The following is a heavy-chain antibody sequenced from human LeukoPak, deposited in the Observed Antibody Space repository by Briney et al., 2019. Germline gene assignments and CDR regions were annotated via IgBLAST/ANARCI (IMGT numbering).Heavy chain of an antibody. CDR2: ISYDGSNK. Sequence: GRSLRLSCAASGFTFSSYAMHWVRQAPGKGLEWVAVISYDGSNKYYADSVKGRFTISRDNSKNTLFLQMNSLRAEDTAVYYCARAVYDTSGHYYYYFDYWGQGTLVTVSS. CDR3: ARAVYDTSGHYYYYFDY. V-gene: IGHV3-30*03. CDR1: GFTFSSYA. D-gene: IGHD3-22*01. J-gene: IGHJ4*02.